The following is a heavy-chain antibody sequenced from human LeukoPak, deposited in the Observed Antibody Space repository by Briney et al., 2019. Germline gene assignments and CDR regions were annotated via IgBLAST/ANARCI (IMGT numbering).Heavy chain of an antibody. CDR2: IKQDGSEK. CDR3: AREFRSGYNSRWFDY. CDR1: GIILSSYW. D-gene: IGHD6-13*01. Sequence: GGSLTLSCAASGIILSSYWMSWVRQAPGKGLEWVANIKQDGSEKWCVDSVKGRFTISRDNAKNSLYLQMNSLRVEDTAVYYCAREFRSGYNSRWFDYWGQGTLVTVSS. J-gene: IGHJ4*02. V-gene: IGHV3-7*01.